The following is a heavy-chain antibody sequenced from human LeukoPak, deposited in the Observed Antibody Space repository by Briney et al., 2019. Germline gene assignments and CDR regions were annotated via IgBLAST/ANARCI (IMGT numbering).Heavy chain of an antibody. CDR1: GYMFTDYY. Sequence: GASVKVSCKASGYMFTDYYMHWVRQAPGQELGWMGGINPNSGGTNYAQKFQGRVTMTRDMSTSTVYMELSSLRSEDTAVYYCARDRGLWDGYSTEYYFDYWGQGTLVTVSS. J-gene: IGHJ4*02. CDR2: INPNSGGT. V-gene: IGHV1/OR15-1*04. D-gene: IGHD5-24*01. CDR3: ARDRGLWDGYSTEYYFDY.